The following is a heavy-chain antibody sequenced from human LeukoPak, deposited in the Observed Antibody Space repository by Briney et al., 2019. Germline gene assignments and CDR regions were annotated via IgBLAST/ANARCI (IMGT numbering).Heavy chain of an antibody. J-gene: IGHJ4*02. Sequence: SETLSLTCTVSGASISSWYWSWIRQPPGKGLEWSGYIYGSGNTNYNPSLKSRVTMSIDTSKNQFSLMLTSVTAADTATYYCARETSLAGFASGLGFNYWGQGILVTVSS. CDR2: IYGSGNT. CDR3: ARETSLAGFASGLGFNY. D-gene: IGHD6-19*01. V-gene: IGHV4-59*01. CDR1: GASISSWY.